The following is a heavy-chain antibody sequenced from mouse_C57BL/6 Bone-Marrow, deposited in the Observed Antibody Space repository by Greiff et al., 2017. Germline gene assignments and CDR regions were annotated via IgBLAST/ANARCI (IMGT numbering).Heavy chain of an antibody. V-gene: IGHV1-55*01. CDR2: IYPTSGRT. Sequence: VQLQQPGAELVKPGASVKMSCKASGYTFTSYWITWVKQRPGQGLAWIGDIYPTSGRTNYNAKFKSKSILTVDTSSNTAYMQLSSLVSEDSAVFYCARSGPLGRSFDYWGQGTTLTVSS. CDR1: GYTFTSYW. D-gene: IGHD4-1*01. J-gene: IGHJ2*01. CDR3: ARSGPLGRSFDY.